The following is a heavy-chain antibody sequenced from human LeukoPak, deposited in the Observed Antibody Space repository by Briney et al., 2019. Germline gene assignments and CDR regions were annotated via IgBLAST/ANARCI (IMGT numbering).Heavy chain of an antibody. J-gene: IGHJ4*02. CDR2: INHSGGT. CDR3: ARSSGWYYFDY. V-gene: IGHV4-34*01. Sequence: SETLSLTCAVYGGSFSGYYWSWIRQPPGKGLEWIGEINHSGGTNYNPSLKSRVTISVDTSKNQFSLKLSSVTAADTAVYYCARSSGWYYFDYWGQGTLVTVSS. CDR1: GGSFSGYY. D-gene: IGHD6-19*01.